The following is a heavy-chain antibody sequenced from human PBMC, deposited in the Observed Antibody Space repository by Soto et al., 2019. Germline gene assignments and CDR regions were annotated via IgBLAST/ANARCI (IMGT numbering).Heavy chain of an antibody. Sequence: EVQLVESGGGLVKPGGSLRLSCAASGFSFSDAWLNWVRQAPGKGLEWVGRVKSKTDGETADYATFVKGRFTISRDDSKYALYLQMKSLKTEYTAVYYCAAERAYFHDSNGYLSIDFWGQGTLVTVSS. CDR2: VKSKTDGETA. CDR3: AAERAYFHDSNGYLSIDF. CDR1: GFSFSDAW. D-gene: IGHD3-22*01. V-gene: IGHV3-15*07. J-gene: IGHJ4*02.